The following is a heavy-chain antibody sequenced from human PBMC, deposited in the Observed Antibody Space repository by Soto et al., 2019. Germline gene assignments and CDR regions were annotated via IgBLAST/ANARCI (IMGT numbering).Heavy chain of an antibody. Sequence: PGGSLRLSCAASGFTFDNYAMSWVRQAPGTGLEWVSAVSGSGGSTNYADSVKGRFTISREYSKNTLYLQMNSLRAEDTAVYYCAKQRGYNSGFFDDWSQGTLVTVSS. D-gene: IGHD6-19*01. V-gene: IGHV3-23*01. J-gene: IGHJ4*02. CDR1: GFTFDNYA. CDR3: AKQRGYNSGFFDD. CDR2: VSGSGGST.